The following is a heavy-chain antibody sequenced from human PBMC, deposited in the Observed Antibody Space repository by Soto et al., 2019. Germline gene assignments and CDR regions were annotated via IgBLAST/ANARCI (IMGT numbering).Heavy chain of an antibody. CDR2: INDSGST. Sequence: QVQLQQWGAGLLKPSETLSLTCAVYGGSFSGYYWSWIRQTPGKGLEWIGEINDSGSTNHNPALKSPVTLLVDTPKNQCSLKLSSVTAADTAVYYCARGLLVWCGELSRRGGYYYYMDVWGKGTMVTVSS. V-gene: IGHV4-34*01. D-gene: IGHD3-10*01. J-gene: IGHJ6*03. CDR3: ARGLLVWCGELSRRGGYYYYMDV. CDR1: GGSFSGYY.